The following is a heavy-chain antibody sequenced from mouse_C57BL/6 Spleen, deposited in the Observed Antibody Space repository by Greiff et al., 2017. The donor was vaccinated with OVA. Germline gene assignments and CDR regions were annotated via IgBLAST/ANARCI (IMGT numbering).Heavy chain of an antibody. CDR2: FFTGSGSI. V-gene: IGHV1-62-2*01. CDR3: ARHKVLYDGYYFDY. J-gene: IGHJ2*01. Sequence: QVQLKQSGAELVKPGASVKLSCKASGYTFTEYTIHWVKQRSGQGLEWLGWFFTGSGSITYNEKLKDKATLTADKSASTVYMELSRLTSEDSAVYFCARHKVLYDGYYFDYWGQGTTLTVSS. D-gene: IGHD2-3*01. CDR1: GYTFTEYT.